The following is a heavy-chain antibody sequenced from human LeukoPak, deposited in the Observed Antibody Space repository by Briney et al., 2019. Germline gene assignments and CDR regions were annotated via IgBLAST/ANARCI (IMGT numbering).Heavy chain of an antibody. V-gene: IGHV1-69*13. J-gene: IGHJ3*02. Sequence: SVKVSCKASGGTFSSYAISWVRQAPGQGLEWMGGIIPIFGTANYAQKFQGRVTITADESTSTAYMELSSLRSEDTAVYYCAGDFPSSHYYGSGSYYGDAFDIWGQGTMVTVSS. CDR2: IIPIFGTA. CDR3: AGDFPSSHYYGSGSYYGDAFDI. D-gene: IGHD3-10*01. CDR1: GGTFSSYA.